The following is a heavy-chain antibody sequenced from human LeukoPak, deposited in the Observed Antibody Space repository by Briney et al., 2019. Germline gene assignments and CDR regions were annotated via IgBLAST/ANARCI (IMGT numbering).Heavy chain of an antibody. J-gene: IGHJ4*02. Sequence: GGSLRLSCAASGFTFSSYAMSWVRQAPGKGLEWVSAISGSGGSTYYADSVKGRFTISRDNSKNTLYLQMNSLRAEDTAVYYCARSYYDFWGGYLDYWGQGTLVTVSS. V-gene: IGHV3-23*01. CDR1: GFTFSSYA. D-gene: IGHD3-3*01. CDR3: ARSYYDFWGGYLDY. CDR2: ISGSGGST.